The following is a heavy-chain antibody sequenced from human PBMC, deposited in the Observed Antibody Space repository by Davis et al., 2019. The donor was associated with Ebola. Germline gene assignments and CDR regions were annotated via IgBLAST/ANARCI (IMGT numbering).Heavy chain of an antibody. Sequence: AASVKVSCKASGYTFTSYGISWVRQAPGQGLEWMGWISAYNGNTNYAQKLQGRVTMTTDTSTSTAYMELSSLRSEDTAVYYCATPTRSYYYGMDVWGQGTTVTVSS. CDR2: ISAYNGNT. D-gene: IGHD1-26*01. CDR1: GYTFTSYG. V-gene: IGHV1-18*01. J-gene: IGHJ6*02. CDR3: ATPTRSYYYGMDV.